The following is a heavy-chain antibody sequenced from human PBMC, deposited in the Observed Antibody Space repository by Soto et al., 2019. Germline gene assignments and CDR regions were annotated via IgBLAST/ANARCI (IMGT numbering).Heavy chain of an antibody. CDR1: GFTVSSNY. V-gene: IGHV3-53*04. Sequence: EVQLVESGGGLVQPGGSLRLSCAASGFTVSSNYMSWVRQAPGKGLEWVSVIYSGGSTYYADSVKGRFTISRHNSKNALYLQMNSLRAEDTAVYYCASGIYIAVAGIDAFDIWGQGTMVTVSS. CDR3: ASGIYIAVAGIDAFDI. D-gene: IGHD6-13*01. CDR2: IYSGGST. J-gene: IGHJ3*02.